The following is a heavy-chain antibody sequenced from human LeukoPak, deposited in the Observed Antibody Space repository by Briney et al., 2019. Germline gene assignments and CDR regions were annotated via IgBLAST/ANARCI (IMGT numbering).Heavy chain of an antibody. Sequence: PSETLSLTCTVSGGSISSGGYYWSWIRQPPGKGLEWIGYIYHSGSTYYNPSLKSRVTISVDRSKNQFSLKLSSVTAADTAVYYCARADPPAFDYWGQGTLVTVSS. CDR3: ARADPPAFDY. J-gene: IGHJ4*02. CDR2: IYHSGST. CDR1: GGSISSGGYY. V-gene: IGHV4-30-2*01.